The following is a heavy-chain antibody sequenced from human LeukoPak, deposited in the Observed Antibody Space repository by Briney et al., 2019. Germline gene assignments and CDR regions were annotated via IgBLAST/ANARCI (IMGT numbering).Heavy chain of an antibody. V-gene: IGHV1-69*13. CDR1: GGTFSSYA. D-gene: IGHD3-3*01. CDR3: AKDLYLRDFWSGYFDY. Sequence: SVQVSCKASGGTFSSYAISWVRQAPGQGLEWMGGIIPIFGTANYAQKFQGRVTITADESTSTAYMELSSLRSEDTAVYYCAKDLYLRDFWSGYFDYWGQGIPVTVSS. CDR2: IIPIFGTA. J-gene: IGHJ4*02.